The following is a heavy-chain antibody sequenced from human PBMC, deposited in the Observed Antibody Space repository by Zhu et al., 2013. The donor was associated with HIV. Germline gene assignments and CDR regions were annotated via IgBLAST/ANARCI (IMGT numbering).Heavy chain of an antibody. J-gene: IGHJ4*02. CDR3: AIPNYYDSSGYYYD. Sequence: VQLQQWGAGLLKPSETLSLTCAVYGGSFSGYYWSWIRQPPGKGLEWIGEINHSGSTNYNPSLKSRVTISVDKSKNQFSLKLSSVTAADTAVYYCAIPNYYDSSGYYYDWGQGTLVTVSS. CDR1: GGSFSGYY. D-gene: IGHD3-22*01. CDR2: INHSGST. V-gene: IGHV4-34*01.